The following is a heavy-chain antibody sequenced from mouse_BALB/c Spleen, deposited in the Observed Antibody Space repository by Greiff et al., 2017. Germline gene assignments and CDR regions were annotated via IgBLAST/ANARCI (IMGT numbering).Heavy chain of an antibody. J-gene: IGHJ1*01. Sequence: EVQLQQSGAELVRPGALVKLSCKASGFNIKDYYMHWVKQRPEQGLEWIGWIDPENGNTIYDPKFQGKASITADTSSNTAYLQLSSLTSEDTAVYYCARPYGNYWYFDVWGAGTTVTVSS. CDR3: ARPYGNYWYFDV. D-gene: IGHD2-10*02. CDR1: GFNIKDYY. CDR2: IDPENGNT. V-gene: IGHV14-1*02.